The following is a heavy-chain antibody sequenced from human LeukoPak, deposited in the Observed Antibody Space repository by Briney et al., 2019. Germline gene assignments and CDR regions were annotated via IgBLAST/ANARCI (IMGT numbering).Heavy chain of an antibody. CDR3: VRQKITTSDY. V-gene: IGHV4-39*01. J-gene: IGHJ4*02. Sequence: SETLSRTGSVSGGSISSSNYYWGWIRQSPGKGLEWIGSIYYSGSTYYNPSLKSRLTISVDTSKNQFSLKLSSVTAADTAVYYCVRQKITTSDYWGQGNMVTVSS. CDR1: GGSISSSNYY. CDR2: IYYSGST. D-gene: IGHD4-11*01.